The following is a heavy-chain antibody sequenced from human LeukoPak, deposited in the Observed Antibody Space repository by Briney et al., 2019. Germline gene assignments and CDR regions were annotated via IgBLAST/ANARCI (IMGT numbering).Heavy chain of an antibody. CDR2: SNAGNGNT. D-gene: IGHD4-17*01. J-gene: IGHJ2*01. Sequence: GASVKVSCKASGYTFTSYAMHWVRQAPGQRLEWMGWSNAGNGNTKYAQKLQGRVTMTTDTSTSTAYMELRSLRSDDTAVYYCARRSGDYVPLDFDLWGRGTLVTVSS. V-gene: IGHV1-3*01. CDR3: ARRSGDYVPLDFDL. CDR1: GYTFTSYA.